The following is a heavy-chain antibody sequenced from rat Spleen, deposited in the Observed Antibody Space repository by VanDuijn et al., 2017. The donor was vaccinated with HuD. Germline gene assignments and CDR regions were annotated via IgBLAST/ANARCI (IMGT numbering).Heavy chain of an antibody. CDR2: IRYDGSST. J-gene: IGHJ3*01. D-gene: IGHD1-11*01. Sequence: EVQLVESGGGLVQPGRSLKLSCEASGFTFSNYDMAWVRQAPTKGLEWVATIRYDGSSTFYRDSVRGRFTVSRDNAKSTLYLQMDSLTSEDTATYYCARLGTEAIGNWFSYWGQGTLVTVSS. CDR3: ARLGTEAIGNWFSY. V-gene: IGHV5-29*01. CDR1: GFTFSNYD.